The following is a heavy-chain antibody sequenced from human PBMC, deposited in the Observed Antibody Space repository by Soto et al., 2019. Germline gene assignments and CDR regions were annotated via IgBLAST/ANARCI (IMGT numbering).Heavy chain of an antibody. CDR1: GGTFSSYA. V-gene: IGHV1-69*06. J-gene: IGHJ3*02. D-gene: IGHD3-22*01. CDR2: IIPIFGTA. Sequence: SVKVSCKASGGTFSSYAISWVRQAPGQGLEWMGGIIPIFGTANYAQKFQGRVTITADKSTSTAYMELSSLRSEDTAVYYCARCSRVDFTMIVVAPKGDAFDIWGQGTMVTVSS. CDR3: ARCSRVDFTMIVVAPKGDAFDI.